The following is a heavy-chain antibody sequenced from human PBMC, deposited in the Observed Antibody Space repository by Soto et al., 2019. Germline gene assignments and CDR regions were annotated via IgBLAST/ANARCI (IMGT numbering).Heavy chain of an antibody. V-gene: IGHV4-30-4*08. CDR2: IDFGGST. CDR3: ARGSPFPSTGEFDY. J-gene: IGHJ4*02. Sequence: SETLSLTCTVSGGSISSCKYYWSWIRQPPGKGLECIGYIDFGGSTYYNPSLKSRVVISGDTSKNQFSLNLSSTTATDTAVYYCARGSPFPSTGEFDYWGQGTLVT. CDR1: GGSISSCKYY. D-gene: IGHD1-1*01.